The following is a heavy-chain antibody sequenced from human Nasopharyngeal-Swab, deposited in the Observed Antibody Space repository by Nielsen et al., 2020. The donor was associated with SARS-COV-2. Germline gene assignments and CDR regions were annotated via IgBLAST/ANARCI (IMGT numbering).Heavy chain of an antibody. D-gene: IGHD5-12*01. V-gene: IGHV4-39*02. J-gene: IGHJ4*02. CDR1: GGSISSSSYY. CDR2: IYYSGST. CDR3: ARVPSDYAYPAGFDY. Sequence: GSLRLSCTVSGGSISSSSYYWGWIRQPPGKGLEWIGYIYYSGSTYYNPSLARLVSMSVDTSTNHFSLKVSSVTAADTAVYYCARVPSDYAYPAGFDYCGQGIRVTVPS.